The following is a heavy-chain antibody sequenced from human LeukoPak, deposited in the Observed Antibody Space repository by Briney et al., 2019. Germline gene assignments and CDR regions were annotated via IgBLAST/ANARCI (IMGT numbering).Heavy chain of an antibody. CDR3: ARAWTTMARGANIIRWFDP. J-gene: IGHJ5*02. CDR2: INHSGST. V-gene: IGHV4-34*01. D-gene: IGHD3-10*01. CDR1: GGSFSGYY. Sequence: SETLSLTCAVYGGSFSGYYWSWIRQPPGKGLEWIGEINHSGSTNYNPSLKSRVTISVDTSKNQFSLKLSSVTAADTAVYYCARAWTTMARGANIIRWFDPWGQGTLVTVSS.